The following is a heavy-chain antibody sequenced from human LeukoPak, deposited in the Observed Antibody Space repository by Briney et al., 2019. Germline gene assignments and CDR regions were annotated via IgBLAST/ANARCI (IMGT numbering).Heavy chain of an antibody. D-gene: IGHD6-19*01. V-gene: IGHV3-23*01. CDR2: ISGSGGST. CDR3: AIYVRGSGWYYFDY. Sequence: GGSLRLSCAASGFTFSSYAMSWVRQAPGKGLEWVSAISGSGGSTYYADSVKGRFTISRDNSKNTLYLQMNSLRAEDTAVYYCAIYVRGSGWYYFDYWGQGTLVTVSS. J-gene: IGHJ4*02. CDR1: GFTFSSYA.